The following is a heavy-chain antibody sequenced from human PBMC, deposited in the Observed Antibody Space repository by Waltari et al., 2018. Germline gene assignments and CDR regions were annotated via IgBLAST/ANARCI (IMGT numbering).Heavy chain of an antibody. CDR1: GYTFTSYD. CDR2: MNPNSGNT. CDR3: AREFRGYYDSSGYPDY. V-gene: IGHV1-8*01. J-gene: IGHJ4*02. D-gene: IGHD3-22*01. Sequence: QVQLVQSGAEVKKPGASVKVSCKASGYTFTSYDINWVRQATGQGLEWMGWMNPNSGNTGYAQKFQGRVTMTRNTSISTAYMELSSLRSEDTAEYYCAREFRGYYDSSGYPDYWGQGTLVTVSS.